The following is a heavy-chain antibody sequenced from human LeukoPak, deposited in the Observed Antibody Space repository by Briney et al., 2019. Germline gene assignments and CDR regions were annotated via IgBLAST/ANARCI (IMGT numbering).Heavy chain of an antibody. D-gene: IGHD3-22*01. J-gene: IGHJ3*02. CDR1: GFTFDDYA. CDR3: AKDLVVGISGGAFDI. Sequence: PGGSLRLSCAASGFTFDDYAMHWVRQAPGKGLELVSGIRWNSGSIGYADSVKGRFTISRDNAKNSLYLQMNSLRAEDMALYYCAKDLVVGISGGAFDIWGQGTMVTVSS. V-gene: IGHV3-9*03. CDR2: IRWNSGSI.